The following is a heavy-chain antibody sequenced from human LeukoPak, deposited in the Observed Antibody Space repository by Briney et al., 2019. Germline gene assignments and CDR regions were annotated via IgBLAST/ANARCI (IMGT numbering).Heavy chain of an antibody. CDR2: INPNSGGT. V-gene: IGHV1-2*02. D-gene: IGHD3-22*01. J-gene: IGHJ1*01. Sequence: GASVKVSCKASGYTFTGYYMHWVRQAPGQGLEWMGWINPNSGGTNYAQKFQGRVTMTRDTSISTAYMELSRLRSDDTAVYYCARHSFPYYYDSSGYGPDFQRWGQGTLVTVSS. CDR3: ARHSFPYYYDSSGYGPDFQR. CDR1: GYTFTGYY.